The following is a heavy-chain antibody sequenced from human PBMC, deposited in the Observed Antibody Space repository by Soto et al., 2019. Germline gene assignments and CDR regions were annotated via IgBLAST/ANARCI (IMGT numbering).Heavy chain of an antibody. J-gene: IGHJ6*02. CDR3: AKAKIFPYNGMDV. Sequence: EVQLVESGGGLVQPGRSLRLSCAASGVTFDDYAMHWVRQAPGKGLEWVSGISWNSGIIGYADSVKGRFTISRDNAKNSLYLQMSSLRAEDTALYYCAKAKIFPYNGMDVWGHGTTVTVSS. D-gene: IGHD3-3*01. CDR1: GVTFDDYA. CDR2: ISWNSGII. V-gene: IGHV3-9*01.